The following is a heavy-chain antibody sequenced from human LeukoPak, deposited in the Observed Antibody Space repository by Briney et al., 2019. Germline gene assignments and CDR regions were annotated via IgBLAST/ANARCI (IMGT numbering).Heavy chain of an antibody. V-gene: IGHV3-7*03. CDR1: GFTFSNYW. Sequence: AGGSLRLSCVFSGFTFSNYWMSWVRQAPGKGLEWVANIKQDESEKHYVDSVKGRFTISRDNSKNTLYLQMNSLRAEDTAVYYCAKGYLAAAFDYWGQGTLVTVSS. CDR3: AKGYLAAAFDY. CDR2: IKQDESEK. J-gene: IGHJ4*02. D-gene: IGHD6-13*01.